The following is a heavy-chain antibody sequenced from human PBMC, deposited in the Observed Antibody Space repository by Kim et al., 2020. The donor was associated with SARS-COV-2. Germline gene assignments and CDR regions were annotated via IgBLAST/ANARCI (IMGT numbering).Heavy chain of an antibody. V-gene: IGHV3-53*01. CDR2: IYSGGST. CDR1: GFTVSSNY. CDR3: ARGGDRTGGSHFDY. J-gene: IGHJ4*02. Sequence: GGSLRLSCAASGFTVSSNYMSWVRQAPGKGLEWVSVIYSGGSTYYADSVKGRFTISRDNSKNTLYLQMNSLRAEDTAVYYCARGGDRTGGSHFDYWGQGTLVTVSS. D-gene: IGHD2-21*02.